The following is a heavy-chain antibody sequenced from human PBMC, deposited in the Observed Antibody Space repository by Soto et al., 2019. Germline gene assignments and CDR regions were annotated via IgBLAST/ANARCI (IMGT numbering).Heavy chain of an antibody. J-gene: IGHJ4*02. CDR1: GFTFSDYY. CDR2: ISSSGSTI. V-gene: IGHV3-11*01. Sequence: PGGSLRPSCAASGFTFSDYYMSWIRQAPGKGLEWVSYISSSGSTIYYADSVKGRFTISRDNAKNSLYLQMNSLRAEDTAVYYCARDTRPYYYDSIKGPAFDYWGQGTLVTVS. D-gene: IGHD3-22*01. CDR3: ARDTRPYYYDSIKGPAFDY.